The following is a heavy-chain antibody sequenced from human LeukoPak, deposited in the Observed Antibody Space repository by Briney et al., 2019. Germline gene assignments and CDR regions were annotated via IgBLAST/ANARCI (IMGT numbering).Heavy chain of an antibody. D-gene: IGHD3-22*01. V-gene: IGHV4-59*08. CDR1: GGSIRYYY. CDR3: ARGKPRGNYDISGFYY. J-gene: IGHJ4*02. Sequence: SETLSLTCTVSGGSIRYYYWNWIRQPPGKGLEWIGYIYYTGSTNYNPSLKSRVTISLDTSKNQLSLKLSSVTAADTAVYYCARGKPRGNYDISGFYYWGQGTLVTVSS. CDR2: IYYTGST.